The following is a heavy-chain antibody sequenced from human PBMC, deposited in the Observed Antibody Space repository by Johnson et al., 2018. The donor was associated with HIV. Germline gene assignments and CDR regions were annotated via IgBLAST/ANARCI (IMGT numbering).Heavy chain of an antibody. CDR3: ARPDSSDWHGAFDI. CDR1: GFTFSSYG. V-gene: IGHV3-30*02. CDR2: IRFDGSGK. D-gene: IGHD6-19*01. Sequence: QVQLVESGGGVVQPGGSLRLSCAASGFTFSSYGVHWVRQAPGKGLEWVAFIRFDGSGKYYADSVKGRFTVSRDNSNNRLYLQMNSLRAEDTAVSYCARPDSSDWHGAFDIWGQGTMVTVSS. J-gene: IGHJ3*02.